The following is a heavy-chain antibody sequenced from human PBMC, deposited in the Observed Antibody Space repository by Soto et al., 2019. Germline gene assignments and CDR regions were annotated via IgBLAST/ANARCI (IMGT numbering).Heavy chain of an antibody. J-gene: IGHJ3*02. CDR2: IYYSGST. V-gene: IGHV4-31*03. CDR1: GGSISSGGYY. D-gene: IGHD2-21*02. Sequence: PSETLSLTCTVSGGSISSGGYYWSWIRQHPGKGLEWIGYIYYSGSTYYNPSLKSRVTISVDTSKNQFSLKLSSVTAADTAVYYCASVVTAKPDAFDIWGQGTMVTVSS. CDR3: ASVVTAKPDAFDI.